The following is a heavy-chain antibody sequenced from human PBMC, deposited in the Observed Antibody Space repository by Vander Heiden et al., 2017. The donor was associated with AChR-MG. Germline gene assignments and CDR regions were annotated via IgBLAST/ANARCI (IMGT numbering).Heavy chain of an antibody. CDR2: IYSGGST. J-gene: IGHJ4*02. Sequence: EVQLVESGGGLIQPGGSLRLSCAASGFTVSSNYMSWVRQAPGKGLEWVSVIYSGGSTYYADSVKGRFTISRDNSKNTLYLQMNSLRAEDTAVYYCARVDWGYSSGPFFECWGQGTLVTVSS. V-gene: IGHV3-53*01. CDR1: GFTVSSNY. CDR3: ARVDWGYSSGPFFEC. D-gene: IGHD6-19*01.